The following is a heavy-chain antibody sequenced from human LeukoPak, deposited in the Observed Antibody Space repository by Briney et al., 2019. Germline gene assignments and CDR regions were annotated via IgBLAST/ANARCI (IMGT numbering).Heavy chain of an antibody. CDR2: ISGSGGRT. Sequence: PGGSLRLSCAVSGFTFSTYAMTWVRQAPGKGLEWVSGISGSGGRTYYADFVKGRFTISRDNSKNTLYLQMNSLRAEDTAVYYCAKDLDLSGLIITASDYWGQGTLVTVSS. V-gene: IGHV3-23*01. J-gene: IGHJ4*02. D-gene: IGHD3/OR15-3a*01. CDR3: AKDLDLSGLIITASDY. CDR1: GFTFSTYA.